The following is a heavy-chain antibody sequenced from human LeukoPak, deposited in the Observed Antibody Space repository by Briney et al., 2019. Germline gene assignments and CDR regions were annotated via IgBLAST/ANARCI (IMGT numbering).Heavy chain of an antibody. CDR3: ARVLAMIRGAPFDY. D-gene: IGHD3-10*01. CDR2: INTNTGNP. CDR1: GYTFTSYG. Sequence: ASVKVSCKASGYTFTSYGMNWVRQAPGQGLEWMGWINTNTGNPTYAQDFTGRFVFSLDTSVSTAYLQISSLKVEDTAVYYCARVLAMIRGAPFDYWGQGTLVTVSS. J-gene: IGHJ4*02. V-gene: IGHV7-4-1*02.